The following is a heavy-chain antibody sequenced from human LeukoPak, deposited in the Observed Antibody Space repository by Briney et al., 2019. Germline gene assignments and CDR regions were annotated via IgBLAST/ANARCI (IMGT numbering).Heavy chain of an antibody. CDR2: IYYSGST. Sequence: PSETLSLTCTVSGGSISSYYWSWIRQPPGKGLEWIGYIYYSGSTNYNPSLKSRVTISVDTSKNQFSLKLSSVTAADTAVYYCARVGGTTVRGAPGKPKYYYYYGMDVWGQGTTVTVSS. D-gene: IGHD3-10*01. CDR1: GGSISSYY. V-gene: IGHV4-59*01. J-gene: IGHJ6*02. CDR3: ARVGGTTVRGAPGKPKYYYYYGMDV.